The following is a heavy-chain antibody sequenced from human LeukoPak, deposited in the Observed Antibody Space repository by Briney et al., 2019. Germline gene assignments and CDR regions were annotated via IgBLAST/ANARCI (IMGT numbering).Heavy chain of an antibody. CDR3: ASLYYYGSGSPN. V-gene: IGHV3-30-3*01. CDR2: ISYDGSNK. CDR1: GFTFSSYA. J-gene: IGHJ4*02. D-gene: IGHD3-10*01. Sequence: PGGSLRLSCAASGFTFSSYAMHWVRQAPGKGLEWVALISYDGSNKYYADSVKGRFTISRDNSKNTLYLQMNSLRAEDTAVYYCASLYYYGSGSPNWGQGTLVTV.